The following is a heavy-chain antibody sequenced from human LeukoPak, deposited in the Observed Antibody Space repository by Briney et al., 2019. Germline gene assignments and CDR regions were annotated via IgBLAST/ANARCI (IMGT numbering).Heavy chain of an antibody. CDR1: GGSISSSSYY. D-gene: IGHD6-13*01. V-gene: IGHV4-39*01. Sequence: PSETLSLTCTVSGGSISSSSYYWGWIRQPPGKGLEWIGSIYYSGSTYYNPSLKSRVTISVDTSKNQLSLKLSSVTAADTAVYYCARQVAAAADYFDYWGQGTLVTVSS. J-gene: IGHJ4*02. CDR2: IYYSGST. CDR3: ARQVAAAADYFDY.